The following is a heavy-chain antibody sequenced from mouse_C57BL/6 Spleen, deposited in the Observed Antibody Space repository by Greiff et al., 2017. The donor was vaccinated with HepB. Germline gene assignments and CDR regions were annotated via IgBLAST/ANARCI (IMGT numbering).Heavy chain of an antibody. Sequence: VQLQQSGPVLVKPGASVKMSCKASGYTFTDYYMNWVKQSHGKSLEWIGVINPYNGGTSYNQKFKGKATLTVDKSSSTAYMELNSLTSEDSAVYYCARGGPSFDYWGQGTTLTVSS. CDR1: GYTFTDYY. J-gene: IGHJ2*01. CDR3: ARGGPSFDY. CDR2: INPYNGGT. V-gene: IGHV1-19*01. D-gene: IGHD3-3*01.